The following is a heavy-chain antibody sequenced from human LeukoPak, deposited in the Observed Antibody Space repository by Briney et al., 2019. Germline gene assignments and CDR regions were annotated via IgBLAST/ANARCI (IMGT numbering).Heavy chain of an antibody. CDR1: GYSFTNYW. CDR3: ARRGEDYYFDY. V-gene: IGHV5-51*01. Sequence: GESLKISCKGSGYSFTNYWIGWVRQMPGKGLEWMGIIYPGDSDTRYSPSFQGQVTISAVKSINTAYLQWSSLKSSDTAMYYCARRGEDYYFDYWGQRILVTVSS. D-gene: IGHD3-10*01. J-gene: IGHJ4*02. CDR2: IYPGDSDT.